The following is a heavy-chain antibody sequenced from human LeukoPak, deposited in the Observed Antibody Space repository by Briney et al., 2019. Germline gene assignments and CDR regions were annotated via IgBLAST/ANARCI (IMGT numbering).Heavy chain of an antibody. J-gene: IGHJ4*02. CDR3: ASPYYYDFWSAPPGY. CDR2: ISSSGSTI. V-gene: IGHV3-11*04. D-gene: IGHD3-3*01. Sequence: PGGSLRLSCAASGFTFSDYYMSWIRQAPGKGLEWVSYISSSGSTIYYADSVKGRFTISRDNAKNSLYLQMNSLRAEDTAVYYCASPYYYDFWSAPPGYWGQGTLVTVSS. CDR1: GFTFSDYY.